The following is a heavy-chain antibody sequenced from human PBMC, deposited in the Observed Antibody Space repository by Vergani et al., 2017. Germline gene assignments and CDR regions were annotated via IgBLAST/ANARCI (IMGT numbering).Heavy chain of an antibody. D-gene: IGHD5-12*01. CDR3: ARVKYGYSGYDYFWYFDL. CDR2: IYYSGST. V-gene: IGHV4-59*01. CDR1: GCSISSYY. J-gene: IGHJ2*01. Sequence: QVQLQESGPGLVKPSETLSLTCTVSGCSISSYYWSWIRQPPGKGLEWIGYIYYSGSTNYNPSLKSRVTISVDTSKNQFSLKLSSVTAADTAVYYCARVKYGYSGYDYFWYFDLWGRGTLVTVSS.